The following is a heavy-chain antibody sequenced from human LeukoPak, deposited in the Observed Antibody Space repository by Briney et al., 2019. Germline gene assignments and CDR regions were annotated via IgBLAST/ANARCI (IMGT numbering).Heavy chain of an antibody. CDR1: GFSFSDYW. D-gene: IGHD2-15*01. Sequence: GGSLSLSCAASGFSFSDYWMTWVRQAPGTGLEWVANINPAGSETYYVDPVKGRFSISRDNAKNLVYLQMNSLRAEDTAVYHCARFGYVAAVDVWGQGTPVTVSS. CDR3: ARFGYVAAVDV. V-gene: IGHV3-7*01. CDR2: INPAGSET. J-gene: IGHJ4*02.